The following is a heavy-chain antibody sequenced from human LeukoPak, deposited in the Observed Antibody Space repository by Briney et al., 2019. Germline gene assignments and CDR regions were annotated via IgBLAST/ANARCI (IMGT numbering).Heavy chain of an antibody. D-gene: IGHD3-10*01. Sequence: GGSLRLSCAASGFTFSRFAMSWVRQAPGKGLEWVSGFSGSGGSTYYADSVKGRFTISRDNSKNTLYLQMNSLRAEDTAVYYCARDFDSGSSYWGQGTLVTVSS. J-gene: IGHJ4*02. CDR1: GFTFSRFA. CDR3: ARDFDSGSSY. CDR2: FSGSGGST. V-gene: IGHV3-23*01.